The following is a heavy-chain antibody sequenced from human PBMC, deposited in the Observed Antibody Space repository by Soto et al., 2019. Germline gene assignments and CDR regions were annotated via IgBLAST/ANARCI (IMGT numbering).Heavy chain of an antibody. CDR1: GFTFSSYA. J-gene: IGHJ4*02. Sequence: GGSLRLSCAASGFTFSSYAMHWVRQAPGKGLEWVAVISYDGSNKYYADSVKGRFTISRDNSKDTLYLQMNSLRAEDTAVYYCARVPSPGYDSSGYSPDYWGQGTLVTVSS. CDR2: ISYDGSNK. CDR3: ARVPSPGYDSSGYSPDY. V-gene: IGHV3-30*04. D-gene: IGHD3-22*01.